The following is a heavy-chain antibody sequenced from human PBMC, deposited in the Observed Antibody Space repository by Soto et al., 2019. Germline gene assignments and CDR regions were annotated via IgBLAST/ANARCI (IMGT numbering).Heavy chain of an antibody. D-gene: IGHD2-15*01. CDR3: AKFPGVVVAATAYYYYYGMDV. CDR1: GFTFSHYT. Sequence: SLRLSCAASGFTFSHYTMSWVRQLPGKGLEWVSAISGSGGSTYYADSVKGRFTISRDNSKNTLYLQMNSLRAEDTAVYYCAKFPGVVVAATAYYYYYGMDVWGQGTTVTVSS. V-gene: IGHV3-23*01. J-gene: IGHJ6*02. CDR2: ISGSGGST.